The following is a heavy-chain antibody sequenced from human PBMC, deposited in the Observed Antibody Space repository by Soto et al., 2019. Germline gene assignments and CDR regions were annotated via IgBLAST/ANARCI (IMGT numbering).Heavy chain of an antibody. V-gene: IGHV2-5*02. CDR1: GFSLSTSGVG. Sequence: QITLKESGPTLVKPTQTLTLTCTFSGFSLSTSGVGVGWIRQPPGKALEWLALIYWDDDKRYRPSLKSRLTITKDTSRNHVVLTMTNMDPVDTATYYCVHRRSSGPLDYWGQGTLVTVSS. CDR2: IYWDDDK. D-gene: IGHD3-22*01. CDR3: VHRRSSGPLDY. J-gene: IGHJ4*02.